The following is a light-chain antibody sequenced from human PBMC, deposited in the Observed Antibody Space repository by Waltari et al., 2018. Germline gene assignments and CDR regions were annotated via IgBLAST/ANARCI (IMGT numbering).Light chain of an antibody. Sequence: DIVLTQSPGTLSLSPGERATLSCRASQSVRSKYLAWYQQKPGQGPRFLIYGASSRATGIPDRFRGSGYETDFTLTISRLGPEDFAVYYCQQYGSSPLTFGGGTKVEIK. V-gene: IGKV3-20*01. J-gene: IGKJ4*01. CDR3: QQYGSSPLT. CDR1: QSVRSKY. CDR2: GAS.